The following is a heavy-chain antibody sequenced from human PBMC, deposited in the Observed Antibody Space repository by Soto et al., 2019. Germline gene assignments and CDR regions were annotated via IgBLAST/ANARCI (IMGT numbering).Heavy chain of an antibody. CDR2: IHPNSGGT. CDR1: GYTFTGYY. D-gene: IGHD6-19*01. Sequence: QVQLVQSGAEVKKPGASVKVSCKASGYTFTGYYMHWVRQAPGQGLEWMGWIHPNSGGTNYAQKFQGWVTMTRDTSISTAYMELSRLRSDDTAVYYCAIGEQWLVGLYYGMDVWGQGTTVTVSS. V-gene: IGHV1-2*04. CDR3: AIGEQWLVGLYYGMDV. J-gene: IGHJ6*02.